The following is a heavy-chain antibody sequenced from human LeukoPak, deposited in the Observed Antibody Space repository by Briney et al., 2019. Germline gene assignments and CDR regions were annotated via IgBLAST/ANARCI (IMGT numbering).Heavy chain of an antibody. V-gene: IGHV3-7*01. D-gene: IGHD3-22*01. CDR3: ARGSGSLYYDSSGYSY. Sequence: GGSLRLSCAASGFTFSSYWMSWVRPAPGKGLEWVAHIKQDGSEKYYVHSVKGRFTISRDNATNSLYLQRNSLRAEDTAVYYCARGSGSLYYDSSGYSYWGQGTLVTVSS. CDR2: IKQDGSEK. CDR1: GFTFSSYW. J-gene: IGHJ4*02.